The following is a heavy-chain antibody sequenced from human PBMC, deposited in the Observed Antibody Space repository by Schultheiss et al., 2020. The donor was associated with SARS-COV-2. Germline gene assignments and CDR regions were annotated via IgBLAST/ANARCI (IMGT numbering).Heavy chain of an antibody. CDR3: ARELNYDILTGHTYYYYGMDV. V-gene: IGHV4-4*07. CDR2: IYTSGST. D-gene: IGHD3-9*01. CDR1: GGSISSYY. J-gene: IGHJ6*02. Sequence: SETLSLTCTVSGGSISSYYWSWIRQPAGKGLEWIGRIYTSGSTNYNPSLKSRVTMSVDTSKNQFSLKLSSVTAADTAVYYCARELNYDILTGHTYYYYGMDVWGQGTTVTVSS.